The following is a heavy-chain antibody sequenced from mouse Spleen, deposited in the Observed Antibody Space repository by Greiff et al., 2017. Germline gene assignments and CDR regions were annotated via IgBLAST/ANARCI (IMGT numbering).Heavy chain of an antibody. CDR3: AGSFSSYWYFDV. CDR1: GDSITSGY. Sequence: EVKVVESGPSLVKPSQTLSLTCSVTGDSITSGYWNWIRKFPGNKLEYMGYISYSGSTYYNPSLKSRISITRDTSKNQYYLQLNSVTTEDTATYYCAGSFSSYWYFDVWGAGTTVTVSS. J-gene: IGHJ1*01. CDR2: ISYSGST. D-gene: IGHD1-1*01. V-gene: IGHV3-8*02.